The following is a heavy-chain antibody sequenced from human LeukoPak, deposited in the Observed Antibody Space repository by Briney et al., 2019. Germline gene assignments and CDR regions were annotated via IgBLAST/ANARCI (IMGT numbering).Heavy chain of an antibody. D-gene: IGHD5-18*01. J-gene: IGHJ4*02. CDR1: GGSISSYY. V-gene: IGHV4-59*01. CDR3: ARPLRQLSKGGFVY. CDR2: IYYSGST. Sequence: SETLSLTCTVSGGSISSYYWSWIRQPPGKGLEWIGYIYYSGSTNYNPSLKSRVTISVDTSKNQFSLKLSSVTAADTAVYYCARPLRQLSKGGFVYWGQGTLATVSS.